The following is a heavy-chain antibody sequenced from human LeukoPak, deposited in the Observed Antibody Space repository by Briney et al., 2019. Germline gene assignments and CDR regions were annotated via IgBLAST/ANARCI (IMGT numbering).Heavy chain of an antibody. V-gene: IGHV3-23*01. J-gene: IGHJ5*02. D-gene: IGHD3-10*01. CDR2: TSGSGGST. CDR1: GFTVNRTY. CDR3: AKSEDYYGSGSYYMESLDP. Sequence: GGSLRLSCAASGFTVNRTYMSWVRQAPGRGLEWVSATSGSGGSTYYADSVKGRFTISRDNSKNTLYLQMNSLRAEGTAVYYCAKSEDYYGSGSYYMESLDPWGQGTLVTVSS.